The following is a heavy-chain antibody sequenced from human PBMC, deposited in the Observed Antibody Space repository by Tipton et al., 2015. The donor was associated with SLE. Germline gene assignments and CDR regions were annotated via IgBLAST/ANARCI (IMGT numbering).Heavy chain of an antibody. D-gene: IGHD3-3*01. CDR1: GGSISSGDYY. V-gene: IGHV4-30-4*01. CDR2: IYYSGST. CDR3: AREHYDFWSGSDGMDV. Sequence: TLSLTCTVSGGSISSGDYYWSWIRQPPGKGLEWIGYIYYSGSTYYNPSLKSRVTISVDTSKNQFSLKLSSVTAADTAVYYCAREHYDFWSGSDGMDVWGQGTTVTVSS. J-gene: IGHJ6*02.